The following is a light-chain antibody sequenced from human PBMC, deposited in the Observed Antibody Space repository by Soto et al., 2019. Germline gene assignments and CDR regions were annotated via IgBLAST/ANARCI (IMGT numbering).Light chain of an antibody. CDR2: GAS. Sequence: EIVLTQSPGTLSFSPGERATLSCRASQSVSSTSLAWYQQKPGQAPRLLIYGASNRATGIPDRFSGSGSGTDLTLIISRLEPEDFAVYSCQQYDGSPPWTFGLGTKVEFK. CDR1: QSVSSTS. J-gene: IGKJ1*01. CDR3: QQYDGSPPWT. V-gene: IGKV3-20*01.